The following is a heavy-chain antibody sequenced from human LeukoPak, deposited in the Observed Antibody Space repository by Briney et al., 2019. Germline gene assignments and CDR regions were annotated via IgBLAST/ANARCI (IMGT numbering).Heavy chain of an antibody. V-gene: IGHV1-69*13. D-gene: IGHD3-10*01. J-gene: IGHJ4*02. Sequence: TVKVSCKASGGTFSSYAISWVRQAPGQGLEWMGGIIPIFGTANYAQKFQGRVTITADESTSTAYMELSSLRSEDTAVYYCARGHKVLLWFGEFDYWGQGTLVTVSS. CDR1: GGTFSSYA. CDR2: IIPIFGTA. CDR3: ARGHKVLLWFGEFDY.